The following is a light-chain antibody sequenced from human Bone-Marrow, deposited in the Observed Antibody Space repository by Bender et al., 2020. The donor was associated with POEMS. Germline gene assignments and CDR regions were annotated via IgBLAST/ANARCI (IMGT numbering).Light chain of an antibody. J-gene: IGLJ2*01. CDR2: QTT. CDR3: QAWDIRVVV. V-gene: IGLV3-1*01. Sequence: SYEVTQPPAVSVSPGLTVRITCSGDNLGEKNVCWYQKRSGQSPVLVIYQTTKRPSGIPERFSGSSSGNTATLTIRGTQSVDEADYYCQAWDIRVVVFGGGSTLTVL. CDR1: NLGEKN.